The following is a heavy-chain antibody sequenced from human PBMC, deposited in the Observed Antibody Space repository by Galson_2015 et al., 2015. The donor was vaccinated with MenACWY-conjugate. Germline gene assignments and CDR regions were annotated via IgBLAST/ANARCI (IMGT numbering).Heavy chain of an antibody. D-gene: IGHD1-1*01. CDR3: ARDLNECRGYYYCYGMDV. CDR1: GFTFSSYS. J-gene: IGHJ6*02. Sequence: SLRLSCAASGFTFSSYSMSWVRQAPGKGLEWVSSISSSSSYIYYADSEKGRFTISRDNAKNSLYLQMNSLRAEDTAVYYCARDLNECRGYYYCYGMDVWGQGTTVTVSS. V-gene: IGHV3-21*01. CDR2: ISSSSSYI.